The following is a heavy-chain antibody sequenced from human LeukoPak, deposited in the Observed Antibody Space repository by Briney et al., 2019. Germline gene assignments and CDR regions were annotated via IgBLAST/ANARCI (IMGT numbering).Heavy chain of an antibody. CDR3: ARVSGWYGMDV. V-gene: IGHV3-48*03. Sequence: GGSLRLSCAASGFTYSSYEMNWVRPAPGKGRERVSYSSSSGITIYFADCVNGRFTISRDNAKKSVYLQMNSLRAEDTAVYYCARVSGWYGMDVWGQGTTVTVSS. CDR1: GFTYSSYE. J-gene: IGHJ6*02. D-gene: IGHD6-19*01. CDR2: SSSSGITI.